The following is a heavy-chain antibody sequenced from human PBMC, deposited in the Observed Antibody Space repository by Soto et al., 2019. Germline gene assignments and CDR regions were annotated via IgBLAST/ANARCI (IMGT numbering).Heavy chain of an antibody. Sequence: SETLSLTCTVSGGSISSSSYYWGWIRQPPGKGLEWIGSIYYSGSTYYNPSLKSRVTISVDTSKNQFSLKLSSVTAADTAVYYCARRGCSGGSCYKGHWFDPWGQGTLVTVSS. CDR1: GGSISSSSYY. D-gene: IGHD2-15*01. CDR2: IYYSGST. CDR3: ARRGCSGGSCYKGHWFDP. V-gene: IGHV4-39*01. J-gene: IGHJ5*02.